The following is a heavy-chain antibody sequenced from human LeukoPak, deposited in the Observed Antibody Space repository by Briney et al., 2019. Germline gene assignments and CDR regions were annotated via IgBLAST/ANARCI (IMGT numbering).Heavy chain of an antibody. CDR2: IIPIFGTA. CDR1: GGTFSSYA. J-gene: IGHJ3*02. V-gene: IGHV1-69*13. D-gene: IGHD1-26*01. Sequence: SVKVSCKASGGTFSSYAISWVRQAPGQGLEWMGGIIPIFGTANYAQKFQGRVTITADESTSTAYMELSSLRSEDTAVYYCARSGGIVGATNAFDIWGQGTMVTVSS. CDR3: ARSGGIVGATNAFDI.